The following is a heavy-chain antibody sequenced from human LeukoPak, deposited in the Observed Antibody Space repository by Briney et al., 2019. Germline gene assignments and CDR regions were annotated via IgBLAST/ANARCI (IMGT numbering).Heavy chain of an antibody. D-gene: IGHD1-26*01. Sequence: PGGSLTLSCAASGFTFSSYAMTWVRQPPGKGLEWVSAISGSGGSTYYADSVKGRFTISRDNSKNTLYLQMNSLRAEDTAVYYCARVYLVGATAWIDTWGQGTPVTVSS. CDR3: ARVYLVGATAWIDT. J-gene: IGHJ5*02. CDR2: ISGSGGST. CDR1: GFTFSSYA. V-gene: IGHV3-23*01.